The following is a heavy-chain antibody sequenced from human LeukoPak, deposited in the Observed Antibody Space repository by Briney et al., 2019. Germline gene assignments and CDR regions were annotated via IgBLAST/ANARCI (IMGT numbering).Heavy chain of an antibody. V-gene: IGHV3-7*01. J-gene: IGHJ6*03. CDR2: IKQDGSEK. CDR3: ARDNPRSYYYYMDV. Sequence: GGSLRLSCAASGFTFSNYGMNWVRQAPGKGLEWVANIKQDGSEKYYVDSVKGRFTISRDNAKNSLYLQMNGLRAEDTAVYYCARDNPRSYYYYMDVWGKGTTVTVSS. D-gene: IGHD1-14*01. CDR1: GFTFSNYG.